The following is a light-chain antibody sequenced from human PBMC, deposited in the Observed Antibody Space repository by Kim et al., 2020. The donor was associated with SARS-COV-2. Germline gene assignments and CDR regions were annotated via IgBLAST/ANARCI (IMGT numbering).Light chain of an antibody. CDR3: QQYGSSLLT. CDR1: QSVSSNY. CDR2: GTS. J-gene: IGKJ4*01. V-gene: IGKV3-20*01. Sequence: SPGERATLSCRVSQSVSSNYLAWYQQKSGQAPRLLIHGTSSRATGIPDRFSGGGSGTDFTLTISRLEPEDFAVYYCQQYGSSLLTFGGETKVDIK.